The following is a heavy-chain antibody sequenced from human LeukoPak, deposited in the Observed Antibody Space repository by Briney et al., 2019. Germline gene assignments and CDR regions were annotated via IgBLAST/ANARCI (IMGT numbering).Heavy chain of an antibody. V-gene: IGHV3-23*01. D-gene: IGHD5-24*01. J-gene: IGHJ4*02. CDR2: ISGRGGNT. Sequence: GGSLRLSCAASGFTFSSYSMSWVRQAPGEGLGWVSAISGRGGNTYYADSVKGRFTISRDNSKNTLYLQMNSLRAEDTAVYYCAKDPGDGYLDYWGQGTLVTVSS. CDR1: GFTFSSYS. CDR3: AKDPGDGYLDY.